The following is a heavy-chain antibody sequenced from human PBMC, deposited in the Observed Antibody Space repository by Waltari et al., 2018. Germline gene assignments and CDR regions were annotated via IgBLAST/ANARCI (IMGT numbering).Heavy chain of an antibody. Sequence: EVQLLESGGGLVQPGGSLRLSCAASGFTFNNYAMTWVRQAPGMGPVWGASITHSASRTYYRDSGKGRFTISRDNSESTLYLQMNNLRAEDTAIYYCAKDSCEGRVGGSCYNPWGQGTLVTVSS. D-gene: IGHD2-15*01. J-gene: IGHJ5*02. CDR2: ITHSASRT. CDR1: GFTFNNYA. CDR3: AKDSCEGRVGGSCYNP. V-gene: IGHV3-23*01.